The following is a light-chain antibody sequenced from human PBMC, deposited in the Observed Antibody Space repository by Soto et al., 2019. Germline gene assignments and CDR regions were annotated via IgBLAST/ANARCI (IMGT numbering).Light chain of an antibody. V-gene: IGKV1-9*01. CDR3: QQLNSYPT. CDR1: QGISSY. CDR2: AAS. J-gene: IGKJ5*01. Sequence: DIQLTQSPSFLSASVGDRVTITCRASQGISSYLAWYQQKPGKDPKLLIYAASTLQSGVPSRFSGSGSGTEFTLTISSLQPEDFATYYCQQLNSYPTFGQGKRLEIK.